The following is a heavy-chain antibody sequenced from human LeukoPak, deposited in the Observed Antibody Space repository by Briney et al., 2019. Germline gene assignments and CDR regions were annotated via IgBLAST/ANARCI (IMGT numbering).Heavy chain of an antibody. V-gene: IGHV4-39*01. CDR1: GGSITSRSFY. D-gene: IGHD5-24*01. CDR2: MYYSGST. J-gene: IGHJ4*02. Sequence: SETLSLTCTVSGGSITSRSFYWGWIRQSPGKGLQWIGSMYYSGSTYYDPSLESRVTISGDTSKNQVSLKLTSVTAADTAVYFCARSLGDGYTPFDLRGQGSLVTVSS. CDR3: ARSLGDGYTPFDL.